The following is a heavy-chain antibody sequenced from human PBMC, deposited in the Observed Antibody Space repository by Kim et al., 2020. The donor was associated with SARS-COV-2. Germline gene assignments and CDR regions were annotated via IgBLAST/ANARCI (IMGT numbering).Heavy chain of an antibody. D-gene: IGHD3-10*01. Sequence: GGSLRLSCAASGFTFSSYWMSWVRQAPGKGLEWVANIKQDGSEKYYVDSVKGRFTISRDNAKNSLYLQMNSLRAEDTAVYYCARAEGSGSYFPYYFDYWGQGTLVTVSS. CDR2: IKQDGSEK. CDR1: GFTFSSYW. CDR3: ARAEGSGSYFPYYFDY. J-gene: IGHJ4*02. V-gene: IGHV3-7*01.